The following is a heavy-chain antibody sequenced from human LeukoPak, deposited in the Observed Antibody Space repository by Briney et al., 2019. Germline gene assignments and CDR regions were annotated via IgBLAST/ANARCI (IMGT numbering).Heavy chain of an antibody. J-gene: IGHJ4*02. V-gene: IGHV7-4-1*02. CDR1: GYTFTSYA. Sequence: ASVKVSCKASGYTFTSYAMNWVRQAPGQGLEWMGWINTNTGNPTYAQVFTGRFVFSLDTSVSTAYLQITSLEAEDTAVYYCARVHSSSWFSPFDYWGQGTLVTVSS. D-gene: IGHD6-13*01. CDR2: INTNTGNP. CDR3: ARVHSSSWFSPFDY.